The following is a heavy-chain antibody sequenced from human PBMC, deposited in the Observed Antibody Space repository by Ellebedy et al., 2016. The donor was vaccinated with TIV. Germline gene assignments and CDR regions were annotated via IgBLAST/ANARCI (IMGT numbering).Heavy chain of an antibody. Sequence: AASVKVSCKASGYTFTSYYMHWVRQAPGQGLEWMGIINPSGGSTSYAQKFQGRVTMTTDTSTSTAYMELRSLRSEDTAVYYCARENTIFEPFDYWGQGTLVTVSS. CDR1: GYTFTSYY. V-gene: IGHV1-46*01. J-gene: IGHJ4*02. D-gene: IGHD3-3*01. CDR2: INPSGGST. CDR3: ARENTIFEPFDY.